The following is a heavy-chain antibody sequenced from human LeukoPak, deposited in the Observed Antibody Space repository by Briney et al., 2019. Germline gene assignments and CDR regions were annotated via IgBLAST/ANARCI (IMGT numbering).Heavy chain of an antibody. J-gene: IGHJ3*02. CDR1: GGSISSYY. V-gene: IGHV4-4*09. CDR2: IYTSGST. D-gene: IGHD5-18*01. Sequence: SETLSLTCTVSGGSISSYYWSWLRQPPGKGLEWIGYIYTSGSTNYNPSLKSRVTISVDTSKNQFSLKLSSVTAADTAVYYCARLAVVYAFDIWGQGTMVTVSS. CDR3: ARLAVVYAFDI.